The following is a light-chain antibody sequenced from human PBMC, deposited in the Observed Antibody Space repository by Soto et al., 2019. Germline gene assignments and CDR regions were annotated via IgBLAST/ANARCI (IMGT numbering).Light chain of an antibody. CDR2: EVS. Sequence: QSALAQPASVSGSPGQSITISCTGTSSDVGGYNYVSWYQQHPGKAPKLMIFEVSSRPSGVSYRFSDSKSGNKASLTISGLQAENEADYYCSSYTSSSTLYVFGSGTKVTVL. CDR3: SSYTSSSTLYV. J-gene: IGLJ1*01. V-gene: IGLV2-14*01. CDR1: SSDVGGYNY.